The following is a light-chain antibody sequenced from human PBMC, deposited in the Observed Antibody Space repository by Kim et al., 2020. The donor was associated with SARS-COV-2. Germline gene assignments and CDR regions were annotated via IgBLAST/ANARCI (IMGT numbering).Light chain of an antibody. CDR3: SSYTSSNTVV. J-gene: IGLJ2*01. CDR1: SSNIGNNY. CDR2: DNN. V-gene: IGLV1-51*01. Sequence: QSVLTQPPSVSAAPGQKVTISCSGGSSNIGNNYVSWYQQFPGTAPKLLIYDNNKRPSGIPDRFSGSKSGTSASLAISGLQAEDEADYYCSSYTSSNTVVFGGGTQLTV.